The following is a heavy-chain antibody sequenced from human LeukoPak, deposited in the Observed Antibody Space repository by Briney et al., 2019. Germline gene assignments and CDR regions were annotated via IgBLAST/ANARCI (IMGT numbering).Heavy chain of an antibody. CDR1: GFTFSSYA. J-gene: IGHJ4*02. CDR2: ISYDGSNK. D-gene: IGHD3-16*01. CDR3: ASTYYDYVWGSYPESSYFDY. V-gene: IGHV3-30-3*01. Sequence: GGSLRLSCAASGFTFSSYAMHWVRQAPGKGLEWVAVISYDGSNKYYADSVKGRFTNSRDNSKNTLYLQMNSLRAEDTAVYYCASTYYDYVWGSYPESSYFDYWGQGTLVTVSS.